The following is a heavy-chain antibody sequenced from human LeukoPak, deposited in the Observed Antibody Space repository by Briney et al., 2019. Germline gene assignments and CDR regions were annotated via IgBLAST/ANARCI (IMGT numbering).Heavy chain of an antibody. Sequence: PGGSLRLSCAASGFTFYNYAMSWVRQAPGKGLEWVSGISGSGGSTFYAESVKGRFTISRDDSKLYLQMNSLRAEDTAVYYCAKDRVYSSTSYFDYWGQGTLVTVSS. J-gene: IGHJ4*02. CDR1: GFTFYNYA. CDR2: ISGSGGST. CDR3: AKDRVYSSTSYFDY. V-gene: IGHV3-23*01. D-gene: IGHD6-13*01.